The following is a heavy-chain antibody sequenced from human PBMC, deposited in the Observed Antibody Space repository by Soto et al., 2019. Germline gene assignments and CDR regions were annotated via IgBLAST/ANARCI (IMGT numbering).Heavy chain of an antibody. V-gene: IGHV1-8*01. J-gene: IGHJ4*02. CDR3: ARDASTKAFAY. CDR2: MKPNSGNT. CDR1: GYTFTSYD. D-gene: IGHD5-12*01. Sequence: QVKLVQSGAEVKKPGASVKVSCEASGYTFTSYDINGVRKATGQGLEWMGWMKPNSGNTVYAQKFEGRVTMTRNTYTSTAYMELSSLISEDKAVYYCARDASTKAFAYWGQGTLVTVSS.